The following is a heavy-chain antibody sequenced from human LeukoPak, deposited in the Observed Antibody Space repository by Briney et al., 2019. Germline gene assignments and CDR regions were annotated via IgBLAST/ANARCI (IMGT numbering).Heavy chain of an antibody. Sequence: SETLSLTCTVSGGSISSTSYYWGWIRQPPGKGLEWIGSIYYSGSTYYNPSLKSRVTISVDTSKNQFSLKLNSVTAADTAVYYCARIIGYSSSCDSWGQGTLVTVSS. J-gene: IGHJ5*01. V-gene: IGHV4-39*01. CDR2: IYYSGST. CDR1: GGSISSTSYY. CDR3: ARIIGYSSSCDS. D-gene: IGHD6-6*01.